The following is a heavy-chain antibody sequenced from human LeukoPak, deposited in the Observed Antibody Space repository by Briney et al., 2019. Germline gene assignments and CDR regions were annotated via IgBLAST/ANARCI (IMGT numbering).Heavy chain of an antibody. D-gene: IGHD3-22*01. CDR3: ARGPGPADDGGGYCFDY. V-gene: IGHV1-46*01. CDR1: GYTFTDYY. Sequence: ASVKVSCKASGYTFTDYYMHWVRRAPGQGLEWMGVINPSGGSTTSAQKFQGRVTMTRDTSTSTVYMELRSLRSEDTAVYYCARGPGPADDGGGYCFDYWGQGTLVTVSS. CDR2: INPSGGST. J-gene: IGHJ4*02.